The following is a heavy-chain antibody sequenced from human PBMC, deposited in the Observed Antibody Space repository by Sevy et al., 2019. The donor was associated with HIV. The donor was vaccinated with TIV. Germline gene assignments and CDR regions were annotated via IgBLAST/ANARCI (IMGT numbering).Heavy chain of an antibody. J-gene: IGHJ6*02. CDR1: EFSFRNYG. V-gene: IGHV3-30*18. CDR2: ISFDGDTK. CDR3: AKRGGHDTSGYVSYYYYGMDV. Sequence: GGSLRLSCVASEFSFRNYGMHWVRQAPGKGLEWLALISFDGDTKYYGDSVKGRFTISRDNSKNTLYLQTNSMRVEDTGVYYCAKRGGHDTSGYVSYYYYGMDVWGQGTTVTVSS. D-gene: IGHD3-22*01.